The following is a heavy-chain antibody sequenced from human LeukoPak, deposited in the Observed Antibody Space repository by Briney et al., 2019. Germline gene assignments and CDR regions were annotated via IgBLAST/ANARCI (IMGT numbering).Heavy chain of an antibody. J-gene: IGHJ4*02. V-gene: IGHV1-2*02. CDR3: ARDLVGIVVVAATKDDY. CDR2: INPNSGGT. D-gene: IGHD2-15*01. CDR1: GYTFTGYY. Sequence: ASVKVSCKAPGYTFTGYYMHWVRQAPGQGLEWMGWINPNSGGTNYAQKFQGRVTMTRDTSISTAYMELSRLRSDDTAVYYCARDLVGIVVVAATKDDYWGQGTLVTVSS.